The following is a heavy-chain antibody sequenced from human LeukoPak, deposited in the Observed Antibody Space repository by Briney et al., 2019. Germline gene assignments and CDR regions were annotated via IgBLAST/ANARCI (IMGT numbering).Heavy chain of an antibody. CDR2: ISATGGST. Sequence: GGSLRLSCAASGFTFSSYAMSWVRQAPGKGLEWVSSISATGGSTYYADSVKGRSTISRDNSKNTLYLQMNSLRAEDTAVYYCAKGSSTYSINSYWYFDLWGRGTRVTVSS. CDR1: GFTFSSYA. D-gene: IGHD6-13*01. J-gene: IGHJ2*01. CDR3: AKGSSTYSINSYWYFDL. V-gene: IGHV3-23*01.